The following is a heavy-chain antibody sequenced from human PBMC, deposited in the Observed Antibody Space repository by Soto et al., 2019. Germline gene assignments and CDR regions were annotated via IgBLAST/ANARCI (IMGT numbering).Heavy chain of an antibody. D-gene: IGHD3-3*01. Sequence: ASVKVSCKASGYTFTSYGISWVRQAPGQGLEWMGWISAYNGNTNYAQKLQGRVTMTTDTSTSTAYMELRSLRSDDTAVYYCARRSYDFWGSGQDAFDIWGQGTMVTVSS. CDR2: ISAYNGNT. CDR1: GYTFTSYG. J-gene: IGHJ3*02. V-gene: IGHV1-18*01. CDR3: ARRSYDFWGSGQDAFDI.